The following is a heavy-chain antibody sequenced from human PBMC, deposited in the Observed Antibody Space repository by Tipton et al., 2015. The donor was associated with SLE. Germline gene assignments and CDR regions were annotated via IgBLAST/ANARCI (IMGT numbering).Heavy chain of an antibody. CDR2: ISYDGSNK. J-gene: IGHJ4*02. CDR1: GFTFSSYA. Sequence: LSLTCAASGFTFSSYAMHWVRQAPGKGLEWVAVISYDGSNKYYADSVKGRFTISRDNSKNTLYLQMNSLRAEDTAVYYCARGPYDYIWGSYRGYFDYWGQGTLVTVSS. D-gene: IGHD3-16*02. CDR3: ARGPYDYIWGSYRGYFDY. V-gene: IGHV3-30*04.